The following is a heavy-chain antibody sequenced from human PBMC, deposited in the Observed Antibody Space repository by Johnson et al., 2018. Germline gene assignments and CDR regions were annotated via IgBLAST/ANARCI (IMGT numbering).Heavy chain of an antibody. V-gene: IGHV3-23*04. D-gene: IGHD3-3*01. CDR3: ARAEDFWSGLGWVNGMDV. J-gene: IGHJ6*02. CDR2: ISGSGGST. Sequence: EVQLVESGGGLVQPGGSLRLSCAASGFTFSSYAMSWVRQAPGKGLAWVSAISGSGGSTYYADSVKGRCIISRDNSKNSLYLQMNSLRAEDTAVYYCARAEDFWSGLGWVNGMDVWGQGTTVTVSS. CDR1: GFTFSSYA.